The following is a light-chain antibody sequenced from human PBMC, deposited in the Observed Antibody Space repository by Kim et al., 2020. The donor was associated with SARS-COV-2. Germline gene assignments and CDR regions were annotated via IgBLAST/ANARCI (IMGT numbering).Light chain of an antibody. CDR2: GAS. V-gene: IGKV3-15*01. Sequence: ASRGERPTLHCRAGRCVSSHLAWYPQKPGQASRLLIYGASTRATGIPARFSGCGSGTEFTLPISSLQSEDFAVYYCQQYNNWPWTFGQGTKVDIK. J-gene: IGKJ1*01. CDR1: RCVSSH. CDR3: QQYNNWPWT.